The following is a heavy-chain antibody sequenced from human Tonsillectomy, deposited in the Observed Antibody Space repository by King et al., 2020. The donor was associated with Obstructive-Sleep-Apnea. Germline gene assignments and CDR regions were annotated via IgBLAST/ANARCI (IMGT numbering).Heavy chain of an antibody. V-gene: IGHV1-18*01. J-gene: IGHJ4*02. Sequence: VQLVQSGTEVKKPGASVKVSCKASGYTFTNYGFVWVRQAPGQGLEWLGWVSAYNGNTNYAPKLQGRVTMTTDTSTSTAYLDQRSLRSDDTAVYYCARTYNSGSGNYYHIQQHGAFDYWGQGTLVTVFS. CDR3: ARTYNSGSGNYYHIQQHGAFDY. CDR1: GYTFTNYG. CDR2: VSAYNGNT. D-gene: IGHD3-10*01.